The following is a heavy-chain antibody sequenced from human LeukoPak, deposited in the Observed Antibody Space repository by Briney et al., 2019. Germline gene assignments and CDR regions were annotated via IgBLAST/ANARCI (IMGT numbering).Heavy chain of an antibody. CDR1: GGSFSGYY. V-gene: IGHV4-34*01. J-gene: IGHJ4*02. D-gene: IGHD3-22*01. Sequence: SETLSLTCTVYGGSFSGYYWSWIRQPPGKGLEWIGEINHSGSTNYNPSLKSRVTISVDTSKKQFSLKLSSVTAADTAVYYCVTYYFDSSGPKKNYWGQGTLVTVSS. CDR3: VTYYFDSSGPKKNY. CDR2: INHSGST.